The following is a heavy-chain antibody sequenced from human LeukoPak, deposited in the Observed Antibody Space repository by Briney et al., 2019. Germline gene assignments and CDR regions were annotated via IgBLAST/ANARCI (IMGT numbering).Heavy chain of an antibody. CDR3: AKTIPPYYYDSSGYFDY. Sequence: GRSLRLSCAASGFTFSNYPMHWVRQPPGQGLEWVAVISHDGSSKYYADSVKGRFTISRDNSKNTLYLQMNSLRAEDTAVYYCAKTIPPYYYDSSGYFDYWGQGTLVTVSS. V-gene: IGHV3-30-3*02. D-gene: IGHD3-22*01. CDR1: GFTFSNYP. J-gene: IGHJ4*02. CDR2: ISHDGSSK.